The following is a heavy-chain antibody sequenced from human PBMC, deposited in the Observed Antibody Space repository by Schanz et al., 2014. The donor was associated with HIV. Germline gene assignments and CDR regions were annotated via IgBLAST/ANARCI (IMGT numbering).Heavy chain of an antibody. J-gene: IGHJ2*01. Sequence: QVQLVQSGAEVKKPGASVKLSCKASGYTFTSYYVHWVRQAPGQGLEWMGWVNPESGNTGMADTFLGRLSLTRFTSTGTAYMELDSLRSEDTAIYYCVRAASFHFDKEGYYRNWYFDFWGRGTLVAVSS. CDR1: GYTFTSYY. D-gene: IGHD1-26*01. CDR3: VRAASFHFDKEGYYRNWYFDF. V-gene: IGHV1-8*02. CDR2: VNPESGNT.